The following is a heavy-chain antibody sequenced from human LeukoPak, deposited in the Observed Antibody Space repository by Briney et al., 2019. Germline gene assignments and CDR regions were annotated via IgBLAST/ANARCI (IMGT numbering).Heavy chain of an antibody. CDR1: GFTFSRLA. CDR2: ISSSSSYI. CDR3: ARGRYYLAGVGWYFDL. Sequence: GGSLRLSCAASGFTFSRLAMTWVRQAPGKGLEWVSTISSSSSYIYYADSVKGRFTISRDNAKNSLYLQMNSLRAEDTAVYYCARGRYYLAGVGWYFDLWGRGTLVTVSS. V-gene: IGHV3-21*01. J-gene: IGHJ2*01. D-gene: IGHD3-22*01.